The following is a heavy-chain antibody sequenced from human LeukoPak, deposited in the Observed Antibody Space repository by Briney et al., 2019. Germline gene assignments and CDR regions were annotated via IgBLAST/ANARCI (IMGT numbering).Heavy chain of an antibody. Sequence: GASVKVSCKASGYTFTGYYMHWVRQAPGQGLEWMGWINPNSGGTNYAQKFQGRVTMTTDTSTSTAYMELRSLRSDDTAVYYCARGIAVAGRPLRYWGQGTLVAVSS. CDR1: GYTFTGYY. V-gene: IGHV1-2*02. D-gene: IGHD6-19*01. J-gene: IGHJ4*02. CDR3: ARGIAVAGRPLRY. CDR2: INPNSGGT.